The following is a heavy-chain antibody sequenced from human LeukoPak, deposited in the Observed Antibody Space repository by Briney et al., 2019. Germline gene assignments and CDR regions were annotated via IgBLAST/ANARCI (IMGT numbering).Heavy chain of an antibody. CDR3: ARGDGQWLVEY. J-gene: IGHJ4*02. CDR2: ISSRGSTI. D-gene: IGHD6-19*01. Sequence: GGSLRLSCAASGFTFSSYEMNWVRQAPGKGLEGVSYISSRGSTIYYADSVKGRFTISRDNTKSSLSLQMNSLRAEDTAVYYCARGDGQWLVEYWGQGNLVTVSS. CDR1: GFTFSSYE. V-gene: IGHV3-48*03.